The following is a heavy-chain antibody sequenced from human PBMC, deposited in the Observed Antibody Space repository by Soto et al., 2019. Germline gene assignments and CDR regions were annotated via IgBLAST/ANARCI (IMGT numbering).Heavy chain of an antibody. J-gene: IGHJ4*02. CDR3: ARLFPSFYDILTGYYNLFDY. CDR2: IYPGDSDT. V-gene: IGHV5-51*01. CDR1: GYSFTSYW. D-gene: IGHD3-9*01. Sequence: GESLKISCKGSGYSFTSYWIGWVRQMPGKGLEWMGIIYPGDSDTRYSPSFQGQVTISADKSISTAYLQWSSLKASDTAMYYCARLFPSFYDILTGYYNLFDYWGQGTLVTVSS.